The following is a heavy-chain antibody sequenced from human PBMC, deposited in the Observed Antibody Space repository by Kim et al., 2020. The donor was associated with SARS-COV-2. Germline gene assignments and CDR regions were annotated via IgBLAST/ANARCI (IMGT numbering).Heavy chain of an antibody. V-gene: IGHV3-23*01. J-gene: IGHJ4*02. CDR2: ISGSGGST. D-gene: IGHD5-18*01. Sequence: GGSLRLSCAASGFTFSSYAMSWVRQAPGKGLEWVSAISGSGGSTYYADSVKGRFTISRDNSKNTLYLQMNSLRAEDTAVYYCAKNSWIQLVWYYFDYWGQGTLVTVSS. CDR3: AKNSWIQLVWYYFDY. CDR1: GFTFSSYA.